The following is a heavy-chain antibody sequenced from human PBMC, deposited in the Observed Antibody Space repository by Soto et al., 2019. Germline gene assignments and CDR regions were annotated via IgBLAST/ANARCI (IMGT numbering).Heavy chain of an antibody. Sequence: QVQLVQSGAEVKKPGASVKVPCKASGYTFTSYAMHWVRQAPGQRLEWMGWINAGNGNTKYSQKFQGRVTITRDTSASTAYMELSSLRSEDTAVYYCARDLGSDSSGYYSFTWFDPWGQGTLVTVSS. CDR3: ARDLGSDSSGYYSFTWFDP. V-gene: IGHV1-3*01. D-gene: IGHD3-22*01. J-gene: IGHJ5*02. CDR2: INAGNGNT. CDR1: GYTFTSYA.